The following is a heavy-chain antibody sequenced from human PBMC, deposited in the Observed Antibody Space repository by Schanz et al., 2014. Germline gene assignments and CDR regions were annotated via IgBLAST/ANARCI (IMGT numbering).Heavy chain of an antibody. CDR1: AFIFRSYS. J-gene: IGHJ4*02. CDR2: ISRSSSTI. Sequence: EVQLVESGGGLVKPGGSLRLSCAASAFIFRSYSMHWVRQAPGKGLEWVSYISRSSSTIYYADSVRGRFTISRDNAKNSLYLQMNSLRAEDTAVYYCVRLDVHDYWGQGTLVTVSA. D-gene: IGHD3-16*01. CDR3: VRLDVHDY. V-gene: IGHV3-48*01.